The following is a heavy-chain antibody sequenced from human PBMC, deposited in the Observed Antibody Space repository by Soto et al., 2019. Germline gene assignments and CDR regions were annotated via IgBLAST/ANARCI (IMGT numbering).Heavy chain of an antibody. CDR1: GGTFSNSA. CDR2: IMPVFRTP. J-gene: IGHJ6*02. V-gene: IGHV1-69*12. CDR3: ARDKDRPQLGGNYYYILDV. D-gene: IGHD3-3*02. Sequence: QVHLEQSGAEVKKPGSSVKVSCKASGGTFSNSAISWVRQAPGQGLEWMGGIMPVFRTPDYAQKFQCRVTVTADESTSTAYMELSGLRSDDTAVYYCARDKDRPQLGGNYYYILDVWGQGTTVTVSS.